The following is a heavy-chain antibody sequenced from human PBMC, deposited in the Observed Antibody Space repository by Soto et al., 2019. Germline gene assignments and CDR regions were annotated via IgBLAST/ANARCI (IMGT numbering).Heavy chain of an antibody. Sequence: PSETLSLTCTVSGGPISRGGYYWSWIRQHPGKGLEWIGFIYYSGYTYYNPSLKSRVSISVDTSKNQFSLKLSSVTAADTAVYYCARVLGYCTGGNCYPDYWGQGTLVTVSS. V-gene: IGHV4-31*03. J-gene: IGHJ4*02. CDR2: IYYSGYT. D-gene: IGHD2-15*01. CDR1: GGPISRGGYY. CDR3: ARVLGYCTGGNCYPDY.